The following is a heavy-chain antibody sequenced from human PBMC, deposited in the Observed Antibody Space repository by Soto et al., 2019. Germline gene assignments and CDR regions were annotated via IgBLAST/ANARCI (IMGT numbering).Heavy chain of an antibody. J-gene: IGHJ4*02. CDR1: GGTFSSYT. V-gene: IGHV1-69*13. D-gene: IGHD6-13*01. CDR2: IIPIFGTA. CDR3: ARDSMGIAAAGTTC. Sequence: GASVKVSCKASGGTFSSYTISWVRQAPGQGLEWMGGIIPIFGTANYAQKFQGRVTITADESTSTAYMELSSLRSEDTAVYYCARDSMGIAAAGTTCWGQGTLVTVSS.